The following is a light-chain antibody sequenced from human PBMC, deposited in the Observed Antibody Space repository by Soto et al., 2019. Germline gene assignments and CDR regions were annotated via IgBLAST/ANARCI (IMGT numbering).Light chain of an antibody. CDR3: QQYNNWPRT. Sequence: DSQMTQSPSILSAIVGDRVTITCRASQSISSWLAWYQQKPGKAPKLLIYDASNLESGIPARFSGSQSGTEFTLTISSLQSEDFAVYYCQQYNNWPRTFGQGTKVDI. V-gene: IGKV1-5*01. CDR2: DAS. CDR1: QSISSW. J-gene: IGKJ1*01.